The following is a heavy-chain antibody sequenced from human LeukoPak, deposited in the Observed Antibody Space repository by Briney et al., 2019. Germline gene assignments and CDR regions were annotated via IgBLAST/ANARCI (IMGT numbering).Heavy chain of an antibody. J-gene: IGHJ5*02. Sequence: GASVKVSCKASGYTFTSYYMHWVRQAPGQGLEWMGIINPSGGSTSYSQKFQGRVTMTRDMSTSTVYMELSSLRSEDTAVYYCAREIQDPIAAGRWFDPWGQGTLVTVSS. CDR2: INPSGGST. D-gene: IGHD6-13*01. V-gene: IGHV1-46*01. CDR3: AREIQDPIAAGRWFDP. CDR1: GYTFTSYY.